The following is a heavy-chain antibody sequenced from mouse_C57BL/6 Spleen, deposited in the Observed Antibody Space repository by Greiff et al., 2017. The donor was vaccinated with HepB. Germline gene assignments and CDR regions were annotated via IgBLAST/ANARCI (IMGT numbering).Heavy chain of an antibody. CDR3: ERTTAYYSNYEGAWFAY. J-gene: IGHJ3*01. Sequence: VQLQQSGAELMKPGASVKLSCKATGYTFTGYWIEWVKQRPGHGLEWIGEILPGSGSTNYNEKFKGKATFTADTSSNTAYMQLSSLTTEDSAIYYVERTTAYYSNYEGAWFAYWGQGTLVTVSA. D-gene: IGHD2-5*01. CDR2: ILPGSGST. CDR1: GYTFTGYW. V-gene: IGHV1-9*01.